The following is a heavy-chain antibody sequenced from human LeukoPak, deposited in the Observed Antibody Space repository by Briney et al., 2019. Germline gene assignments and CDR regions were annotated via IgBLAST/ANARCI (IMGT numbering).Heavy chain of an antibody. CDR2: INYSGST. J-gene: IGHJ4*02. Sequence: SETLSLTCAVSGGSISSSSYYWGWLRQPPGKGLEWFGSINYSGSTYYNPSLKSRVTISVDTSKNQFSLKLSSVTAADTAVYYCARAQSSKLVVVAATVFDYWGQGTLVTVSS. V-gene: IGHV4-39*01. CDR3: ARAQSSKLVVVAATVFDY. D-gene: IGHD2-15*01. CDR1: GGSISSSSYY.